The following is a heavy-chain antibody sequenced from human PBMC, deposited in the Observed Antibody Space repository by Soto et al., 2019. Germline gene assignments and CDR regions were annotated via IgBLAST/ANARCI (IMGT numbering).Heavy chain of an antibody. V-gene: IGHV3-48*01. CDR3: AGGMVVLIGRASDI. CDR1: GSTFSSYS. J-gene: IGHJ3*02. Sequence: PGGSLRLSCAASGSTFSSYSMNWVRQAPGKGLEWVSYISSSSTTIYYADSVKGRFTISRDNAKNSLSLQMNNLRAEDTAVYYCAGGMVVLIGRASDIWGQGTMVTVSS. D-gene: IGHD2-15*01. CDR2: ISSSSTTI.